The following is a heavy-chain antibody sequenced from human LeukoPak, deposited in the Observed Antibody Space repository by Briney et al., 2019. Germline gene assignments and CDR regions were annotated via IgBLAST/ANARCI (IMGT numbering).Heavy chain of an antibody. D-gene: IGHD3-22*01. V-gene: IGHV3-33*01. CDR1: GFTFSSYG. CDR2: IWYDGSNK. Sequence: GGSLRLSCAASGFTFSSYGMHWVRQAPGKGLEWVAVIWYDGSNKYYADSVKGRFTISRDNSKNTLYLQMNSLKTEDTAVYYCTTDRGITYYYDSSGRGIDYWGQGTLVTVSS. CDR3: TTDRGITYYYDSSGRGIDY. J-gene: IGHJ4*02.